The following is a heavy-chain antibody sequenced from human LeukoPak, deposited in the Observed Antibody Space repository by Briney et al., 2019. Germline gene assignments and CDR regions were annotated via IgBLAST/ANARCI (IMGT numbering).Heavy chain of an antibody. D-gene: IGHD5-12*01. CDR1: GYTFTSYG. Sequence: ASVKVSCKASGYTFTSYGISWVRQAPGQGLEWMGWISAYNGNTNYAQKLQGRVTMTTDTSTSTAYMELRSLRSEDTAVYYCATATSGYDDAFDIWGQGTMVTVSS. V-gene: IGHV1-18*01. J-gene: IGHJ3*02. CDR2: ISAYNGNT. CDR3: ATATSGYDDAFDI.